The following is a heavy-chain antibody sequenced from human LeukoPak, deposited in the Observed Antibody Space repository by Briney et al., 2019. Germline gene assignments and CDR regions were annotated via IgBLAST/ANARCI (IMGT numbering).Heavy chain of an antibody. Sequence: SETLSLTCTVSGYSISSGYYWSWIRQPPGKGLEWIGEINHSGSTNYNPSLKSRVTISVDTSKNQFSLKLSSVTAADTAVYYCAREHDILTGYNNWFDPWGQGTLVTVSS. CDR2: INHSGST. CDR3: AREHDILTGYNNWFDP. J-gene: IGHJ5*02. CDR1: GYSISSGYY. D-gene: IGHD3-9*01. V-gene: IGHV4-38-2*02.